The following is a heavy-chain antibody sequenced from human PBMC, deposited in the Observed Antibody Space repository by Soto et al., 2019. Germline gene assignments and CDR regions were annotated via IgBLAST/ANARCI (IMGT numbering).Heavy chain of an antibody. V-gene: IGHV1-2*02. CDR2: INPNSGGT. D-gene: IGHD2-2*01. CDR3: ARALGYCSSTSCPDP. Sequence: ASVKVSCKASGYTFTGYYMHWVRQAPGQGLEWMGWINPNSGGTNYAQKFQGRVTMTRDTSISTAYMELSRPRSDDTAVYYCARALGYCSSTSCPDPWGQGTLVTVSS. CDR1: GYTFTGYY. J-gene: IGHJ5*02.